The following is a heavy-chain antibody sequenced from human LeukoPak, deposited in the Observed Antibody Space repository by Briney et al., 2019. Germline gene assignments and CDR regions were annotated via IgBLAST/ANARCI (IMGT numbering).Heavy chain of an antibody. Sequence: ASVKVSCKASGGTFSSYAISWVRQAPGQGLEWMGRIIPILGIANYAQKFQGRVTITADKSTSTAHMELSSLRSEDTAVYYCAREGFSSSSGPAMDVWGQGTRSPSP. D-gene: IGHD6-6*01. J-gene: IGHJ6*02. CDR1: GGTFSSYA. CDR2: IIPILGIA. V-gene: IGHV1-69*04. CDR3: AREGFSSSSGPAMDV.